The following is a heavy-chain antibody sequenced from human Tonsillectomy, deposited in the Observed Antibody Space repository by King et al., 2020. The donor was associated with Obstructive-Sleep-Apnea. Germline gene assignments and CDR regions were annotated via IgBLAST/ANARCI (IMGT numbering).Heavy chain of an antibody. J-gene: IGHJ4*02. D-gene: IGHD5-24*01. V-gene: IGHV4-39*07. CDR2: IYYSGST. CDR3: AREINGQAVDY. CDR1: GGSISSSNYY. Sequence: QLQESGPGLVKPSETLSLTCTVSGGSISSSNYYWGWIRQPPGKGLEWIGSIYYSGSTYYNPSLKSRVAISIDMSKNQFSLKLNSVTAADTALFYCAREINGQAVDYWGQGTLVTVSS.